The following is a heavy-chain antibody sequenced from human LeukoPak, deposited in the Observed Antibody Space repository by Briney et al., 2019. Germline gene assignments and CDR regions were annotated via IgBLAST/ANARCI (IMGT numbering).Heavy chain of an antibody. J-gene: IGHJ6*03. D-gene: IGHD5-18*01. CDR2: ISYDGSNK. CDR3: ARDGSGYSYSYRYYYYYMDV. Sequence: QAGGSLRLSCAASGFTFSSYAMHWVRQAPGKGLEWVAVISYDGSNKYYADSVKGRFTISRDNSKNTLYLQMNSLRAEDTAVYYCARDGSGYSYSYRYYYYYMDVWGKGTTVTVSS. CDR1: GFTFSSYA. V-gene: IGHV3-30*04.